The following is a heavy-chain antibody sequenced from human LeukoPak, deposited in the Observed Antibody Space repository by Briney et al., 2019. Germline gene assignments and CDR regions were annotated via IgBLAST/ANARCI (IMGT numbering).Heavy chain of an antibody. CDR2: ISYDGSNK. CDR3: AKSPFDY. CDR1: GFTFSSYA. V-gene: IGHV3-30-3*02. J-gene: IGHJ4*02. Sequence: GGSLRLSCAASGFTFSSYAMHWVRQAPGKGLEWVAVISYDGSNKYYADSVKGRFTISRDNSKNTLYLQMNSLRAEDTAVYYCAKSPFDYWGQGTLVTVSS.